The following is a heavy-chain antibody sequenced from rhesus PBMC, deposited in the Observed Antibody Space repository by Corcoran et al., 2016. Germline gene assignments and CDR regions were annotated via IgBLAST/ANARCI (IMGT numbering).Heavy chain of an antibody. CDR3: ARGLYSYRS. V-gene: IGHV4-65*01. J-gene: IGHJ4*01. CDR1: GGSVSSSNV. D-gene: IGHD5-12*01. Sequence: QVQLQESGPGLVKPSETLSLTCAVSGGSVSSSNVWRWIRQPPGNGLEWFGYISGSSGSTYYNPSLKSRVTISTDTSKNQFSLKLSSVTAADTAVYYCARGLYSYRSWGQGVLVTVSS. CDR2: ISGSSGST.